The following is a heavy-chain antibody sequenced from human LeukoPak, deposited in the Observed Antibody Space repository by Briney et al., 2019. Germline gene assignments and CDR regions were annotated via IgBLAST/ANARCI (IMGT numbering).Heavy chain of an antibody. D-gene: IGHD4-17*01. V-gene: IGHV3-11*01. J-gene: IGHJ4*02. CDR3: ARSDYVGFFDY. CDR1: GFTFSDYH. CDR2: ISSSGSTI. Sequence: GGSLRLSCAASGFTFSDYHMSWIRQAPGKGLEWVSYISSSGSTIYYADSVKGRFTISRDNAKNSLYLQMNSLRAEDTAVYYCARSDYVGFFDYWGQGTLVTVSS.